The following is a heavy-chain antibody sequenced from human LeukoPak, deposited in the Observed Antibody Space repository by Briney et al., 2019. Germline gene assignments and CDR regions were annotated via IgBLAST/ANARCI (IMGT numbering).Heavy chain of an antibody. Sequence: PGGSLRLSCAASGFTFSSYAMSWVRQAPGKGLEWVSAISGSGGSTYYADSVKGRFTISRDNSKNTLYLQMNSLRDEDTAVYYCAKLGYCSSTSCYSGPGGPSPNWFDPWGQGTLVTVSS. CDR2: ISGSGGST. D-gene: IGHD2-2*02. CDR3: AKLGYCSSTSCYSGPGGPSPNWFDP. V-gene: IGHV3-23*01. J-gene: IGHJ5*02. CDR1: GFTFSSYA.